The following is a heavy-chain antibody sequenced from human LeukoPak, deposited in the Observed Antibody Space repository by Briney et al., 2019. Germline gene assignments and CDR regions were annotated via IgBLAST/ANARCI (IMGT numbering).Heavy chain of an antibody. D-gene: IGHD6-19*01. V-gene: IGHV1-2*02. Sequence: ASVKVSCKASGNTFTGYYMHWVRQAPGQGPEWMGWINPNNGGTNYAQKFQDRVTMTRDTSISTAYMELSSLRSDDTAVYYCARDVVQWLAYAFDIWGQGTMVTVTS. J-gene: IGHJ3*02. CDR1: GNTFTGYY. CDR2: INPNNGGT. CDR3: ARDVVQWLAYAFDI.